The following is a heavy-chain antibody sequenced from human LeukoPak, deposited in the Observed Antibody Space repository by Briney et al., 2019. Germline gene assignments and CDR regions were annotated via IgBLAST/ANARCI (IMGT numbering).Heavy chain of an antibody. J-gene: IGHJ5*02. D-gene: IGHD1-20*01. V-gene: IGHV4-59*12. CDR3: ARVLHNRNDDWFDP. Sequence: NPSETLSLTCTVSGGSISSYYWSWIRQPPGKGLEWIGYIYYSGSTYYNPSLKSRVTISVDTSKNQFSLKLSSVTAADTAVYYCARVLHNRNDDWFDPWGQGTLVTVSS. CDR2: IYYSGST. CDR1: GGSISSYY.